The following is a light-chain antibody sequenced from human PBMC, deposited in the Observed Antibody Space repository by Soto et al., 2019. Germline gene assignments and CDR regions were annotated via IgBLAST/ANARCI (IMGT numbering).Light chain of an antibody. CDR1: QSVNSNY. Sequence: EIVLTQSPGTLSLSPGERATLSCRASQSVNSNYLAWYQQKHGQAPRLLIYGASSRATGIPDKFSGSGSGTDFTLTISRLEPEDSAVYYCQQYATSRFTFGPGTKVEIK. J-gene: IGKJ3*01. V-gene: IGKV3-20*01. CDR3: QQYATSRFT. CDR2: GAS.